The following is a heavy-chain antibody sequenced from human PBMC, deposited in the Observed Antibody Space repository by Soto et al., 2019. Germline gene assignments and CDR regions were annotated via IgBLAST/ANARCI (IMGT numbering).Heavy chain of an antibody. D-gene: IGHD5-18*01. V-gene: IGHV4-59*08. CDR3: ARLDSYGCFDY. CDR2: IYYSGST. J-gene: IGHJ4*02. CDR1: GGSISSYY. Sequence: LETRSLTCTVFGGSISSYYWSWIRQPPGKGLEWIGYIYYSGSTNYNPSLKSRVTISVDTSKNQFSLKLSSVTAADTAVYYCARLDSYGCFDYWGQGTLVTV.